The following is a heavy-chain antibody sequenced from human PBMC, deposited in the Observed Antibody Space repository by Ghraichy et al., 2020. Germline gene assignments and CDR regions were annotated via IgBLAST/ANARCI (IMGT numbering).Heavy chain of an antibody. CDR2: IIPIFGTA. V-gene: IGHV1-69*13. D-gene: IGHD4-23*01. CDR3: ARDRLGGGNGPFDY. CDR1: GGTFSSYA. Sequence: SVKVSCKASGGTFSSYAISWVRQAPGQGLEWMGGIIPIFGTANYAQKFQGRVTITADESTSTAYMELSSLRSEDTAVYYCARDRLGGGNGPFDYWGQGTLVTVSS. J-gene: IGHJ4*02.